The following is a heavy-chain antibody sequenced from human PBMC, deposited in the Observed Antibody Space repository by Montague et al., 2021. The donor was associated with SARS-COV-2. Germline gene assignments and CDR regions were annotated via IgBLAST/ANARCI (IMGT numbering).Heavy chain of an antibody. CDR3: ARESGDTAMVGGMDV. CDR1: GFTFSSYW. J-gene: IGHJ6*02. D-gene: IGHD5-18*01. V-gene: IGHV3-7*03. CDR2: IKQDGSEK. Sequence: SLRLSCAASGFTFSSYWMSWVRQAPGKGLEWVANIKQDGSEKYYVDSVKSRFTISRDNAKNSLYLQMNSLRAEDTAVYYCARESGDTAMVGGMDVRGQGTTVTVSS.